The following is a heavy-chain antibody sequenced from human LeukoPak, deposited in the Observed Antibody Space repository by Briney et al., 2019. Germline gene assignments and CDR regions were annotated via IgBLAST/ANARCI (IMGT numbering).Heavy chain of an antibody. V-gene: IGHV1-18*01. CDR1: GYIFSNYG. CDR2: ISVYNGNT. Sequence: ASVKVSCKASGYIFSNYGISWVRQAPGQGLEWMGWISVYNGNTVYAQNLRDRVTMTTDTSTSTGYMELRSLRSDDTAVYYCARGVVEEYQLLMMDVWGKGTTVTVSS. D-gene: IGHD2-2*01. CDR3: ARGVVEEYQLLMMDV. J-gene: IGHJ6*04.